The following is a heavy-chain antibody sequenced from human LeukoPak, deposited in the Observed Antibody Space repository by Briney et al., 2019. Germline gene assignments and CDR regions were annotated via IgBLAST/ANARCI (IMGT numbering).Heavy chain of an antibody. CDR3: AREGVSGDAFDI. J-gene: IGHJ3*02. CDR1: GYTFTGYY. CDR2: INPNSGGT. D-gene: IGHD2-8*01. Sequence: ASVKVSCKASGYTFTGYYMHWVRQAPGQGLKWMGWINPNSGGTNYAQKFQGRVTMTRDTSISSAYMELSRLRSDDTAVYYCAREGVSGDAFDIWGQGTMVTVSS. V-gene: IGHV1-2*02.